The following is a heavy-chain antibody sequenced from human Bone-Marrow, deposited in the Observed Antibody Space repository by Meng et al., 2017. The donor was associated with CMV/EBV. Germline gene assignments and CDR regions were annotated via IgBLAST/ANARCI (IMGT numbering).Heavy chain of an antibody. CDR3: AGGSGSRLYGSSSGYYYYGLDV. Sequence: SVKVSCKASGDTFSNYAISWVRQAPGQGLEWLGGIIPLLNIGNYAQKFQGRVTISADKSTSTAFMELNRLTSEDTAVYYCAGGSGSRLYGSSSGYYYYGLDVWGQGTTVTVSS. CDR1: GDTFSNYA. V-gene: IGHV1-69*10. D-gene: IGHD6-6*01. J-gene: IGHJ6*02. CDR2: IIPLLNIG.